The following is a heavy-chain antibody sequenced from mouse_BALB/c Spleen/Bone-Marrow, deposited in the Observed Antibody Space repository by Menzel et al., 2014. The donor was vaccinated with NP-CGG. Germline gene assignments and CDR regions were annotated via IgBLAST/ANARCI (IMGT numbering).Heavy chain of an antibody. CDR3: ARGGSSRAWFAY. CDR2: IWAGGST. J-gene: IGHJ3*01. D-gene: IGHD1-1*01. Sequence: QVQLQQSGPGLVAPSQSLSTPCTVSEFSLTSYGVHWVRQPPGKGLEWLGVIWAGGSTNYNSALMSRLSISKDNSKSQVFLKMNSLQTDDTAMYYCARGGSSRAWFAYWGQGTLVTVSA. CDR1: EFSLTSYG. V-gene: IGHV2-9*02.